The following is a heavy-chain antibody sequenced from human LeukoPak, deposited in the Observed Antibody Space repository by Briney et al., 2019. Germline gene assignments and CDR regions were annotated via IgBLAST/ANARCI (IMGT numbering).Heavy chain of an antibody. D-gene: IGHD1-1*01. CDR2: ITNSRGTT. CDR1: GFTFSDYA. CDR3: AKVVGTGTTPTDY. V-gene: IGHV3-23*01. J-gene: IGHJ4*02. Sequence: PGGSLRLSCAASGFTFSDYAMNLVRHAPGKGLQWVSAITNSRGTTYYADSVKGRFTISRDNSKNTLSLQMNSLRVEDTAVYYCAKVVGTGTTPTDYWGQGTLVTVSS.